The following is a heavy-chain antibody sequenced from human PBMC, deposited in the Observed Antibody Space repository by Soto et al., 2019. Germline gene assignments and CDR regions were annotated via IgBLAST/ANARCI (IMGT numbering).Heavy chain of an antibody. CDR2: INHSGST. D-gene: IGHD3-10*01. CDR1: GGSFSGYY. J-gene: IGHJ5*02. Sequence: SETLSLTCAVYGGSFSGYYWSWIRQPPGKGLEWIGEINHSGSTNYNPSIKSRVTISEDTSKNQFSLKLSSVTAADTAVYYCARAGRITMVRGVIKGPNWFDPWGQGTLVTVSS. V-gene: IGHV4-34*01. CDR3: ARAGRITMVRGVIKGPNWFDP.